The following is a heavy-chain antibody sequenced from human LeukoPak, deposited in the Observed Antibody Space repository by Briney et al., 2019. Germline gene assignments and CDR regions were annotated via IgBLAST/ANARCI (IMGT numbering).Heavy chain of an antibody. D-gene: IGHD3-16*01. CDR3: ARSLIPGRWYFDL. J-gene: IGHJ2*01. CDR2: ISTDGSYK. V-gene: IGHV3-30*04. CDR1: GFTFSSFS. Sequence: PGKSLRLSCAVSGFTFSSFSFHWVRQAPGKGLEWVAAISTDGSYKYHGDSVKGRFTISRDNPMNTLYLQMNGLRPDDTAVYYCARSLIPGRWYFDLGGRGTLVTVSS.